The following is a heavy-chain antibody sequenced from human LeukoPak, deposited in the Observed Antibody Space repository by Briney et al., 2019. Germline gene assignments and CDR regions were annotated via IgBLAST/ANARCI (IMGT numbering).Heavy chain of an antibody. D-gene: IGHD6-19*01. V-gene: IGHV3-30-3*01. CDR3: AKATIAVSGNGIDY. J-gene: IGHJ4*02. Sequence: GGSLRLSCAASGFTFSSYAMHWVRQAPGKGLEWVAVISYDGSNKYYADSVKGRFTISRDNSKSTLYLQMNSLRTDDTAVYYCAKATIAVSGNGIDYWGQGTLVTAS. CDR2: ISYDGSNK. CDR1: GFTFSSYA.